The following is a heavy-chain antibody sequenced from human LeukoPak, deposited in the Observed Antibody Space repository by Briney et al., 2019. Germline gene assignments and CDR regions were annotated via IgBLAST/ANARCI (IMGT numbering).Heavy chain of an antibody. CDR3: AKDWYCSSTSCFIFDY. D-gene: IGHD2-2*01. V-gene: IGHV3-30*02. CDR1: TFTFSSYG. CDR2: IRYDGSNT. J-gene: IGHJ4*02. Sequence: GRSLRPSCAASTFTFSSYGMHWVRQAPGKGLEWVAFIRYDGSNTYYADSVKGRFTISRDNSKNTPYLQMNRLRANDPAVYYCAKDWYCSSTSCFIFDYWGQGTLVTVSS.